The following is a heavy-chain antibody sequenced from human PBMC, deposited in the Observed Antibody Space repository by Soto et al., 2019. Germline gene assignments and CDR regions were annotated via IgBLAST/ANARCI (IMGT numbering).Heavy chain of an antibody. CDR1: GFTCSDYA. D-gene: IGHD6-19*01. Sequence: EVQVLESGGGLVQPGGALTLSCAASGFTCSDYAMTWVRQAPGKGLEWVSCITASDDSTYYADSVKGRFTISRDNSKNTLYLQKNRPGTADTAFYFAAKGEDPAVSSSFYCCQAALVTLSS. CDR2: ITASDDST. J-gene: IGHJ4*02. CDR3: AKGEDPAVSSSFY. V-gene: IGHV3-23*01.